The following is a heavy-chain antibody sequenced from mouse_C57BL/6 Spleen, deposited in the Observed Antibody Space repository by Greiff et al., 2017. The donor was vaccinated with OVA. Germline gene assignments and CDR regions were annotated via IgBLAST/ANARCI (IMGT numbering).Heavy chain of an antibody. V-gene: IGHV7-1*01. D-gene: IGHD2-1*01. J-gene: IGHJ3*01. Sequence: EVKLMESGGGLVQSGRSLRLSCATSGFTFSDFYMEWVRQAPGKGLEWIAASRNKANDYTTEYSASVKGRFIVSRDTSQSILYLQMNALRAEDTAIYYCARDAWLGGNYPFAYWGQGTLVTVSA. CDR1: GFTFSDFY. CDR2: SRNKANDYTT. CDR3: ARDAWLGGNYPFAY.